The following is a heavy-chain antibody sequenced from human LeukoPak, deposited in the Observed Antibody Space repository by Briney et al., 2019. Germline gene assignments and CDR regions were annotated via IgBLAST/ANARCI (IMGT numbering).Heavy chain of an antibody. CDR2: ISSSSSYI. D-gene: IGHD3-3*01. CDR3: AKPVLRFLEWCFDY. CDR1: GFTFSIYT. Sequence: GGSLRLSCAASGFTFSIYTMSWVRQAPGKGLEWVSSISSSSSYIYYADSMKGRFTISRDNAKTSLYLQMNSLRGEDTAVYYCAKPVLRFLEWCFDYWGQGTLVTVSS. V-gene: IGHV3-21*01. J-gene: IGHJ4*02.